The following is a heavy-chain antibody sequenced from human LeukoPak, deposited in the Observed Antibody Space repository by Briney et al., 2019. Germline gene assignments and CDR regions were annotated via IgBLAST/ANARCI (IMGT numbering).Heavy chain of an antibody. V-gene: IGHV4-59*01. CDR1: GGSISSYY. J-gene: IGHJ3*02. D-gene: IGHD5-18*01. Sequence: SETLSLTCTVSGGSISSYYWSWIRQPPGKGLEWIGYIYYSGSTNYNPSLKSRVTISVDTSKNQFSLKLSSVTAADTAVYYCAGGKGYSSYDAFDIWGQGTMVTVSS. CDR2: IYYSGST. CDR3: AGGKGYSSYDAFDI.